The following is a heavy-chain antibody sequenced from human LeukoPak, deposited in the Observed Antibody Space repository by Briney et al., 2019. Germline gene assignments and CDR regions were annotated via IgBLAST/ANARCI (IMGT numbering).Heavy chain of an antibody. D-gene: IGHD3-22*01. CDR3: ARDRGFDFDY. CDR2: IKQDGSEK. J-gene: IGHJ4*02. V-gene: IGHV3-7*01. Sequence: GGSLRLSCAASGFTFSSYSMNWVRQAPGKGLEWVANIKQDGSEKYYVDSVKGRFTISRDNAKNSLYLQMNSLRAEETAAYYCARDRGFDFDYWGQGTLVTVSS. CDR1: GFTFSSYS.